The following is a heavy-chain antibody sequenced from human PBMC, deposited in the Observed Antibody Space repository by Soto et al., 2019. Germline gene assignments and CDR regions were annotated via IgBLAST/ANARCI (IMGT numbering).Heavy chain of an antibody. J-gene: IGHJ6*03. CDR1: SGSISSSNW. Sequence: SETLSLTCAVSSGSISSSNWWSWVRQPPGKGLEWIGEIYHSGSTNYNPSLKSRVTISVDKSKNQFSLKLSSVTAADTAVYFCVTSGGSSHDYYXDVWGKGTTVTVS. CDR3: VTSGGSSHDYYXDV. D-gene: IGHD2-15*01. V-gene: IGHV4-4*02. CDR2: IYHSGST.